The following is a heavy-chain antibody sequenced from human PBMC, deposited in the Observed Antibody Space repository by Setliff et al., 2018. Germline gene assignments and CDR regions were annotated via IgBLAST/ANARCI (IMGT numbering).Heavy chain of an antibody. CDR3: ARDRKEIVVKPPAASLDY. Sequence: ASVKVSCKTSGYNFITLGINWVRQAPGQGLEWMGWISAYNGYIVYAQKFQGRVTMTTDTSTTTAYMEVRSLRSDDTAVYYCARDRKEIVVKPPAASLDYWGQGTQVTVSS. CDR2: ISAYNGYI. J-gene: IGHJ4*02. V-gene: IGHV1-18*01. CDR1: GYNFITLG. D-gene: IGHD2-2*01.